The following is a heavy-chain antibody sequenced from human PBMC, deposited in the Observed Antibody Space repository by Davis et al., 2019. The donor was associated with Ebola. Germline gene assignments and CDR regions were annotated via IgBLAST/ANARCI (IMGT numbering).Heavy chain of an antibody. CDR3: ARGISSGYHPLHFDY. J-gene: IGHJ4*02. CDR2: ISSSSSYI. D-gene: IGHD6-19*01. V-gene: IGHV3-21*01. Sequence: GESLKISCAASVFTFSSYSMNWVRQAPGKGLEWVSSISSSSSYIYYADSVKGRFTISRDNAKNSLYLQMNSLRAEDTAVYYCARGISSGYHPLHFDYWGQGTLVTVSS. CDR1: VFTFSSYS.